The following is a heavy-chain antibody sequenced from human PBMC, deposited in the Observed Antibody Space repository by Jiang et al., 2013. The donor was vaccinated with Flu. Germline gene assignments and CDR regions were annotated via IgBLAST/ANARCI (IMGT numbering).Heavy chain of an antibody. Sequence: SLTCTVSGGSISSYYWSWIRQPPGKGLEWIGYIYYSGSTNYNPSLKSRVTISVDTSKNQFSLRLSSVTAADTAVYYCARGQYLRLDVFDIWGQGTMVTVSS. J-gene: IGHJ3*02. D-gene: IGHD2/OR15-2a*01. CDR1: GGSISSYY. V-gene: IGHV4-59*01. CDR3: ARGQYLRLDVFDI. CDR2: IYYSGST.